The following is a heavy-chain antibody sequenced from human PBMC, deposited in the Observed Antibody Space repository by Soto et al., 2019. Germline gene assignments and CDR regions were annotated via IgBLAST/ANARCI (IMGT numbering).Heavy chain of an antibody. Sequence: GGSLRLSCASSGFTFSSYSMNWVRQAPGKELECVSYISSSSSTIYYADSVKGRFTISRDNAKNSLYLQMNSMRAEDTAVYYCARDSPTIFGVVISSDLDYWGQGTLVTVSS. CDR3: ARDSPTIFGVVISSDLDY. V-gene: IGHV3-48*01. D-gene: IGHD3-3*01. CDR2: ISSSSSTI. CDR1: GFTFSSYS. J-gene: IGHJ4*02.